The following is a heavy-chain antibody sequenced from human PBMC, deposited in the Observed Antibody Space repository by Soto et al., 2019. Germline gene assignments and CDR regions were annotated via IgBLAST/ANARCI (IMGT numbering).Heavy chain of an antibody. CDR2: ISSSSGYI. CDR1: GFTFSSYS. CDR3: ARDLGVVIIPSSKGFDY. J-gene: IGHJ4*02. V-gene: IGHV3-21*01. D-gene: IGHD3-3*01. Sequence: PGGSLRLSCAASGFTFSSYSMNWVRQAPGKGLEWVSSISSSSGYIYYADSVKGRFTISRDNAKNSLYLQMNSLRAEDTAVYYCARDLGVVIIPSSKGFDYWGQGTLVTVSS.